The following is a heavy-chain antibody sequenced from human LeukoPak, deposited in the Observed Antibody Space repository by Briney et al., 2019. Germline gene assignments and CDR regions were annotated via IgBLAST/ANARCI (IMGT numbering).Heavy chain of an antibody. CDR3: ARGNVLLWFGENYFDY. V-gene: IGHV3-23*01. D-gene: IGHD3-10*01. Sequence: GGSLRLSCAASGFTFSSYAMYWVRQAPGKGLEWVSGIFGSGGSTHYADSVKGRFTISRDNSKNTVYLQMNSLRAEDTAVYYCARGNVLLWFGENYFDYWGQGTLVTVSS. CDR1: GFTFSSYA. CDR2: IFGSGGST. J-gene: IGHJ4*02.